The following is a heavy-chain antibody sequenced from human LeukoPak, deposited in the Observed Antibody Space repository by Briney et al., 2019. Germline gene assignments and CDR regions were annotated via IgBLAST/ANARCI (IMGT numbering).Heavy chain of an antibody. CDR1: GFTFSSYW. J-gene: IGHJ4*02. V-gene: IGHV3-48*04. D-gene: IGHD6-19*01. CDR3: ARDGRSGRSSSGWQVYDY. CDR2: ISSSGSTI. Sequence: GGSLRLSCAASGFTFSSYWMSWVRQAPGKGLEWVSYISSSGSTIYYADSVKGRFTISRDNAKNSLYLQMNSLRAEDTAVYYCARDGRSGRSSSGWQVYDYWGQGTLVTVSS.